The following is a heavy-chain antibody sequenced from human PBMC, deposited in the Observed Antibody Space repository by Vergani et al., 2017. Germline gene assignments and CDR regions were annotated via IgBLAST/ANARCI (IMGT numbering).Heavy chain of an antibody. D-gene: IGHD4-17*01. J-gene: IGHJ4*02. V-gene: IGHV4-34*01. CDR2: INHSGST. CDR1: GGSFSGYY. CDR3: ARGQYGDYLGFDY. Sequence: QVQLQQWGAGLLKPSETLSLTCAVYGGSFSGYYWSWIRQPPGKGLEWIGEINHSGSTNYNPSLKSRVTTSVDTSKNQFSLKLSSVTAADTAVYYCARGQYGDYLGFDYWGQGTLVTVSS.